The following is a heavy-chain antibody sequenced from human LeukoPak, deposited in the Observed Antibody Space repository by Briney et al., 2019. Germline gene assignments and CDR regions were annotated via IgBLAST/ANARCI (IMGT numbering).Heavy chain of an antibody. V-gene: IGHV3-66*01. D-gene: IGHD6-19*01. Sequence: GGSLRLSCAASGFTFSSYWMSWVRQAPGKGLEWVSFIYSDNTHYSDSVKGRFTISRDNSKNTLYLQMNSLRAEDTAVYYCARAVADPVDAFDIWGQGTMVTVSS. CDR2: IYSDNT. CDR3: ARAVADPVDAFDI. CDR1: GFTFSSYW. J-gene: IGHJ3*02.